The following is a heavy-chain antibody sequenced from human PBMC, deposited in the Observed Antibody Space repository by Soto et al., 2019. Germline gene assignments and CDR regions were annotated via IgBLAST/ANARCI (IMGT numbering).Heavy chain of an antibody. V-gene: IGHV3-23*01. CDR3: HGYGY. D-gene: IGHD5-12*01. J-gene: IGHJ4*02. Sequence: PGGSLRLSCAASGLTFSNHAMSWVRQAPGKGLEWVSAISASDGRIYYADSVKGRFTISRDNSKNTLYLQMNSLRAEDTAVYYCHGYGYWGQGTLVTVSS. CDR1: GLTFSNHA. CDR2: ISASDGRI.